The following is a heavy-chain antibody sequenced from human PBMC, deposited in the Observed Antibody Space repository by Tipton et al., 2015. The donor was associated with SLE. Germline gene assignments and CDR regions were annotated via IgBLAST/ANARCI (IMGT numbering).Heavy chain of an antibody. CDR2: ISYSGST. CDR1: GDSISSYY. V-gene: IGHV4-59*04. J-gene: IGHJ4*02. Sequence: GLVKPSETLSLTCTISGDSISSYYWTWIRQPPGKGLEWIGYISYSGSTYYNPSLKSRLSISVETSKNQFSLRLRSMTAADTAVYYCATGGWVGKFENWGQGNLVTVSS. D-gene: IGHD7-27*01. CDR3: ATGGWVGKFEN.